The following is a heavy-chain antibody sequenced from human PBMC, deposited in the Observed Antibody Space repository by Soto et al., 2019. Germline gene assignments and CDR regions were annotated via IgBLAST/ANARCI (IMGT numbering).Heavy chain of an antibody. V-gene: IGHV3-23*01. CDR3: ARSDNDFIWGSYLARRFDY. Sequence: EVQLLESGGGLVQPGGSLRLSCAASGFTFSSYAMSWVRQAPGKGLEWVSAISGSGGSTYYADSVKGRFTISRDNSKNKLYLQMNSMRAEDTAVYYCARSDNDFIWGSYLARRFDYWGQGTLVTVSS. CDR2: ISGSGGST. CDR1: GFTFSSYA. J-gene: IGHJ4*02. D-gene: IGHD3-16*02.